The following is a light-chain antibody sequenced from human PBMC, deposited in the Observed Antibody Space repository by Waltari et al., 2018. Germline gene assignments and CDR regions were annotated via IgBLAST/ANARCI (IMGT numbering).Light chain of an antibody. J-gene: IGLJ3*02. CDR2: GNK. V-gene: IGLV1-40*01. Sequence: WSHYRPGTMPKLGIYGNKDRPTGGPDLFAGYKSGTSASLAITGLQAEDEAYYYCQSYDISLRGVFGGGTKLTVL. CDR3: QSYDISLRGV.